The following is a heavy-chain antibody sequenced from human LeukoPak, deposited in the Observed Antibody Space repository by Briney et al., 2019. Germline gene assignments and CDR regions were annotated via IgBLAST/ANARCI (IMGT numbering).Heavy chain of an antibody. CDR3: AKDGGLWVSAHWGDS. V-gene: IGHV3-7*03. CDR2: IKQDGSEK. D-gene: IGHD7-27*01. CDR1: AFIFSGHW. Sequence: PGGSLRLSCEASAFIFSGHWLNWVRQTPGKGLEWVANIKQDGSEKYYVDSVKGRFTISRDNAKNSLYLQMNSLRAEDTAVYYCAKDGGLWVSAHWGDSWGRGTLVTVSS. J-gene: IGHJ4*02.